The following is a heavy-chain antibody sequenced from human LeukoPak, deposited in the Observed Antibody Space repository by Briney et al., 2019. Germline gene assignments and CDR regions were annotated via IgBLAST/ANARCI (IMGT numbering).Heavy chain of an antibody. CDR1: GFTFSSYG. D-gene: IGHD2-2*01. J-gene: IGHJ3*02. CDR3: AKVGRPLGKDQLSDAFDI. V-gene: IGHV3-30*18. CDR2: ISYDGSNK. Sequence: GGSLRLSCAASGFTFSSYGMHWVRQAPGKGLEWVAVISYDGSNKYYADSVKGRFTISRDNSKNTLYLQMNSLRAEDTAVYYCAKVGRPLGKDQLSDAFDIWGQGTMVTVSS.